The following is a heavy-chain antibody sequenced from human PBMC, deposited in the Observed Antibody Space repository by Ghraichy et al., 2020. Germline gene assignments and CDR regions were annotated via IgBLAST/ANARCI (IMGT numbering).Heavy chain of an antibody. CDR1: GGSISSDY. CDR3: ARGLFSAGGTGS. D-gene: IGHD1-1*01. Sequence: SETLSLTCTVSGGSISSDYWTWIRQPPGKGLEWIGYIHYTGITVYSPSLKSRLTISVDTSKNHFSLRLSSVTAADTAVYFCARGLFSAGGTGSWGQGTLVAVSS. J-gene: IGHJ5*02. CDR2: IHYTGIT. V-gene: IGHV4-59*08.